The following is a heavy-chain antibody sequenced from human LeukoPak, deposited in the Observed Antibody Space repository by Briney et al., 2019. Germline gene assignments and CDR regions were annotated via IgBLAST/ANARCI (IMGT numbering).Heavy chain of an antibody. D-gene: IGHD2-15*01. CDR2: INSDGTST. CDR1: AFTFSSYW. J-gene: IGHJ4*02. V-gene: IGHV3-74*01. CDR3: ARDYCSGGSCYYFDY. Sequence: PGGSLRLSCAASAFTFSSYWMHWVRQAPGKGLVWVSRINSDGTSTHYADSVKGRFTISRDNAKNTLYLQMNSLRAEDTAVYYCARDYCSGGSCYYFDYWGQGTLVTVSS.